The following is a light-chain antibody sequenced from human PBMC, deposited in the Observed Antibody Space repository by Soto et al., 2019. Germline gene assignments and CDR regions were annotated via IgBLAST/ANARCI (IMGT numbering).Light chain of an antibody. Sequence: QSVLTQPPSASGSPGQSVTITCTGTSSDVGGYDYVSWYQQHPGKAPKLMIYEVTKRPSGVPDRFSGAKSANTASLTVSELQAEDEGGYYCSSYAGSNNVVFGTGTKLTLL. CDR1: SSDVGGYDY. V-gene: IGLV2-8*01. CDR2: EVT. CDR3: SSYAGSNNVV. J-gene: IGLJ1*01.